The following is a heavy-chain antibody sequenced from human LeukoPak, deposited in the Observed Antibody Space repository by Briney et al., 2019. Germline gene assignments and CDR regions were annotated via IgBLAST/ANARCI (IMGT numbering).Heavy chain of an antibody. J-gene: IGHJ4*02. CDR1: GGSISGDY. CDR2: IHSSRST. D-gene: IGHD6-13*01. V-gene: IGHV4-59*01. Sequence: PSETLSLTCTVSGGSISGDYWSWIRQSPGKGLEWIAYIHSSRSTSYNPSLKSRVTISVDTSKNEFSLKLTSVNAADTAVYYCARDRPGGSSLDYWGQGTLVTVSS. CDR3: ARDRPGGSSLDY.